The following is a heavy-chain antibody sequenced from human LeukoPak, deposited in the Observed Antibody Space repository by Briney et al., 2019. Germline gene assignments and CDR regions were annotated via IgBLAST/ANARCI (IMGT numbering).Heavy chain of an antibody. Sequence: PSETLSLTCAVSGGSFSGYWWCWIRQSPGAGQEWIGEISQNGETNYNPSFESRVTVSLDTSKKQFSLHLSSVTAADTAVYYCARTDYSLPWGQGTPVTVSS. J-gene: IGHJ5*02. D-gene: IGHD4-11*01. CDR1: GGSFSGYW. CDR3: ARTDYSLP. CDR2: ISQNGET. V-gene: IGHV4-34*01.